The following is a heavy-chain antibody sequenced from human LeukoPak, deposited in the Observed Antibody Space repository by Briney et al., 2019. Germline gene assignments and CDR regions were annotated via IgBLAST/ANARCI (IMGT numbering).Heavy chain of an antibody. J-gene: IGHJ4*02. Sequence: GGSLRLSCAASGFTFSSYAMHWVRQAPGRGLEWVAAISHDESNKYYGDSVKGRFTISRDKSKNTPYLQMNSLRAEDTAVYYCARGSGSYWAPDYWGQGTLVTASS. D-gene: IGHD1-26*01. CDR3: ARGSGSYWAPDY. CDR1: GFTFSSYA. V-gene: IGHV3-30-3*01. CDR2: ISHDESNK.